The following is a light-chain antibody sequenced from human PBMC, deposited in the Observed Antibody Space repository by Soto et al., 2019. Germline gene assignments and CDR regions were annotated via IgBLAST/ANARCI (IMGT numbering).Light chain of an antibody. V-gene: IGKV3-20*01. CDR3: HQYGSSQT. Sequence: ETVLTQSPGTLSRSPGERATLSCRASQNIASGYLAWYQQKPGQSPRLLISGVSRRATGIPDRFSGSGSGTDFTLTISRLEPEDFAVYYCHQYGSSQTFGQGTKVDIK. CDR1: QNIASGY. CDR2: GVS. J-gene: IGKJ1*01.